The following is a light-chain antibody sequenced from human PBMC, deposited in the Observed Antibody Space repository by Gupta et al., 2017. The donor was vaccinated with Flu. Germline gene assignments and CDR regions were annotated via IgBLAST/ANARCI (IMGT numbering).Light chain of an antibody. Sequence: DIPLTQSPSSLSAHVGDTVTITCRASQSVGRYLNWYQQKPGEVPNLLLYSTSTRQRGVPSRFVGGGSGTVFTLTVSSLLPEDSATYFCQQSYSAPRTFGQGTKV. CDR2: STS. CDR1: QSVGRY. J-gene: IGKJ1*01. V-gene: IGKV1-39*01. CDR3: QQSYSAPRT.